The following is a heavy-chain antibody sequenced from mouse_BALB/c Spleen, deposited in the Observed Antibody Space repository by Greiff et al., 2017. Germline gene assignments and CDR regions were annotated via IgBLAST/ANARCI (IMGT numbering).Heavy chain of an antibody. CDR3: AKDDDADYYAMDY. CDR1: GYSFTGYY. D-gene: IGHD2-12*01. CDR2: INPYNGAT. Sequence: EVQLQQSGPELVKPGASVKISCKASGYSFTGYYMHWVKQSHVKSLEWIGRINPYNGATSYNQNFKDKASLTVDKSSSTAYMELHSLTSEDSAVYYCAKDDDADYYAMDYWGQGTSVTVSS. V-gene: IGHV1-31*01. J-gene: IGHJ4*01.